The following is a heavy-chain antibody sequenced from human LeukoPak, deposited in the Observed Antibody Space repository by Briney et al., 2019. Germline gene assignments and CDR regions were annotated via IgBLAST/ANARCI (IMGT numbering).Heavy chain of an antibody. CDR3: AKDIVVVPVAPGY. D-gene: IGHD2-2*01. CDR2: IRYDGSNK. J-gene: IGHJ4*02. CDR1: GFTFSSYG. Sequence: PGGSLRLSCAASGFTFSSYGMHWVRQAPGKGLEWVAFIRYDGSNKYYSDSVKGRFTISRDNSKNTLYLQMNSLRDEDTAVYYCAKDIVVVPVAPGYWGQGTLVTVSS. V-gene: IGHV3-30*02.